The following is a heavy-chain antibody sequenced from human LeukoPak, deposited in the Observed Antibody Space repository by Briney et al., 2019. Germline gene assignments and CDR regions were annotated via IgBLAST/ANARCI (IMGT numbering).Heavy chain of an antibody. CDR3: ARDTEYSSSKRYYYMDV. CDR1: GYTFTSYG. J-gene: IGHJ6*03. CDR2: ISAYNGNT. V-gene: IGHV1-18*01. Sequence: ASVKVSCKASGYTFTSYGISWVRQAPGQGLEWMGWISAYNGNTNYAQKLQGRVTMTTDTSTSTAYMELRSLRSDDTAVYYCARDTEYSSSKRYYYMDVWGKGTTVTVSS. D-gene: IGHD6-6*01.